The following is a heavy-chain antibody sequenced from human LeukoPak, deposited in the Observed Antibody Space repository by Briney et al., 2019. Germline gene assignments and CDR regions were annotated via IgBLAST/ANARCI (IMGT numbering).Heavy chain of an antibody. D-gene: IGHD6-19*01. CDR2: ISSSGSTI. V-gene: IGHV3-48*03. J-gene: IGHJ5*02. Sequence: PGGSLRLSCAASGFTFSSYEMNWVRQAPGKGLEWISYISSSGSTIYYADSVKGRITISRDNAKNSLYLQMNSLRVEDTAIYYCARLAVAYNWFDPWGRGTLVTVSS. CDR1: GFTFSSYE. CDR3: ARLAVAYNWFDP.